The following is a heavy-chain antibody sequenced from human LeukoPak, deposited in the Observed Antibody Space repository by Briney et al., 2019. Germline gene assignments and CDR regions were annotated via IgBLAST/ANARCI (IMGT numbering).Heavy chain of an antibody. D-gene: IGHD2-21*01. CDR1: GYTFTSYY. CDR3: ARAPAYCGGDCYPDY. CDR2: INPSGGST. J-gene: IGHJ4*02. V-gene: IGHV1-46*03. Sequence: ASVKVSCKASGYTFTSYYMHWVRQAPGQGLEWMGIINPSGGSTGYAQKFQGRVTMTRDTSTSTVYMELSSLRSEDTAVYYCARAPAYCGGDCYPDYWGQGTLVTVSS.